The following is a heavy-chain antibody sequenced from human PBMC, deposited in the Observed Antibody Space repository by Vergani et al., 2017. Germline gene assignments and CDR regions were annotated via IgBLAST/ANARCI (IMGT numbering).Heavy chain of an antibody. CDR1: GFTFGYYA. CDR3: VRDQVTMLRGSDALDI. J-gene: IGHJ3*02. V-gene: IGHV3-49*03. CDR2: IRSKAYGQAT. D-gene: IGHD3-10*01. Sequence: EVQLVESGGDLVQPGRSLRLSCTASGFTFGYYAMDWFRQAPEQGLGWVGGIRSKAYGQATIYAASVKGRFTISRDDSKSIAYLQMNNLQTEDTAMYYCVRDQVTMLRGSDALDIWGQGTMVTVSS.